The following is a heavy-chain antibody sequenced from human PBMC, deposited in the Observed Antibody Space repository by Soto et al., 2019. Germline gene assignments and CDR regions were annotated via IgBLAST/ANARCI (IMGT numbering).Heavy chain of an antibody. D-gene: IGHD2-15*01. CDR3: ARGLGYCSGGSCSDAFDI. CDR1: GGTFSSYT. J-gene: IGHJ3*02. Sequence: SVKVSCKASGGTFSSYTISWVRQAPGQGLEWMGRIIPILGIANYAQKFQGRVTITADKSTSTAYMELSSLRSEDTAVYYCARGLGYCSGGSCSDAFDIWGQGTMVTVSS. V-gene: IGHV1-69*02. CDR2: IIPILGIA.